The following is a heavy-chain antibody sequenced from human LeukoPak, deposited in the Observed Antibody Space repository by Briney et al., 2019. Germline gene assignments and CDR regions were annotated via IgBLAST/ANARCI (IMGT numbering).Heavy chain of an antibody. Sequence: GGSLRLSCAASGFTFSSYAMSWVRQAPGKGLEWVSAISGSGGSTYYADSVKGRFTIPRDNSKNTLYLQMNSLRAEDTAVYYCAKDAPGSVYYYGGGKYYFAYGGQETLVTVSS. V-gene: IGHV3-23*01. D-gene: IGHD3-22*01. CDR3: AKDAPGSVYYYGGGKYYFAY. CDR2: ISGSGGST. J-gene: IGHJ4*02. CDR1: GFTFSSYA.